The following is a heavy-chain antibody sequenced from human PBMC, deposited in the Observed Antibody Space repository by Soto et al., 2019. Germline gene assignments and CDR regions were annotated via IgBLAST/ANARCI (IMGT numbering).Heavy chain of an antibody. CDR1: GGSISSGGYS. Sequence: SETLSLTCAVSGGSISSGGYSWSWIRQPPGKGLEWIGYIYYSGSTYYNPSLKSRVTISVDTSKNQFSLKLSSVTAADTAVYYCARGNGDPKYFDYWGQGTLVTVSS. V-gene: IGHV4-30-2*05. J-gene: IGHJ4*02. CDR2: IYYSGST. CDR3: ARGNGDPKYFDY. D-gene: IGHD4-17*01.